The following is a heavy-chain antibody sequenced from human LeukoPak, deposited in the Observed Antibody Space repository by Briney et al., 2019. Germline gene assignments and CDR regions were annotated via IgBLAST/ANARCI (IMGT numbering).Heavy chain of an antibody. CDR1: GGSFSGYY. V-gene: IGHV4-34*01. CDR2: INHSGST. D-gene: IGHD3-16*02. Sequence: SGTLSLTCAAYGGSFSGYYWSWIRQPPGKGLEWIGEINHSGSTNYNPSLKSGVTISVDTPNNQFSLNLTSVPPAAAPVISYPRGRRPSPPYVWGRYRYTGNLYWGQGTLVSVPS. J-gene: IGHJ4*02. CDR3: PRGRRPSPPYVWGRYRYTGNLY.